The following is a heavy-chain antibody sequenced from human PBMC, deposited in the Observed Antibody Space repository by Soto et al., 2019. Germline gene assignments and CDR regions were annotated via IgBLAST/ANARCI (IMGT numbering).Heavy chain of an antibody. CDR3: AKSTMAARPAHYFDY. D-gene: IGHD6-6*01. V-gene: IGHV3-23*01. CDR2: ISGSGDST. CDR1: GFTFSSSA. J-gene: IGHJ4*02. Sequence: VQLLDSGGGLLQPGGSLRLSCAASGFTFSSSAMSWVRQAPGKVLEWVSAISGSGDSTYLAESVKGRFTISRDNSKNTLYLQMNSLRGEDTAVYYCAKSTMAARPAHYFDYWGQGTLVTVSS.